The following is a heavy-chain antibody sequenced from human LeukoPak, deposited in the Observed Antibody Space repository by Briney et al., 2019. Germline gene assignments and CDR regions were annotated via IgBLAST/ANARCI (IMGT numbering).Heavy chain of an antibody. CDR2: IWYDGSNK. V-gene: IGHV3-33*01. Sequence: GGSLRLSCAASGFTFSSYGMHWVRQAPGKGLEWVAVIWYDGSNKYYAGSVKGRFTVSRDNSKNTLYLQMNSLRAEDTAVYYCARGGHTAIGYWGQGTLVTVSS. CDR1: GFTFSSYG. D-gene: IGHD5-18*01. J-gene: IGHJ4*02. CDR3: ARGGHTAIGY.